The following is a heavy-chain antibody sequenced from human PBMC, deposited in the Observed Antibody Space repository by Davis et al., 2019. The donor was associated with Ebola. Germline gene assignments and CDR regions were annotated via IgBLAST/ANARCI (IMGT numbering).Heavy chain of an antibody. Sequence: AASVKVSCKTSGGTFTNYGFSWVRQAPGQGLEWMGGIIPIYGTINYAQKFQGRLTISADASTNTAYMELSSLRSDDTAIYYCATLGGGPYTGMNVWGQGTTVTVSS. D-gene: IGHD1-26*01. CDR2: IIPIYGTI. J-gene: IGHJ6*02. CDR1: GGTFTNYG. CDR3: ATLGGGPYTGMNV. V-gene: IGHV1-69*13.